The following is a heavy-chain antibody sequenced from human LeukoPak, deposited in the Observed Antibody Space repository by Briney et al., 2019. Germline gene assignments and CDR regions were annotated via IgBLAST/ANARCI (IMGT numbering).Heavy chain of an antibody. CDR3: ARDGSGWNNWFDP. Sequence: GGSLRLSCAASGFTFSSYAMSWVRQAPGKGLEWVSSISTSSSYIYYADSVKGRFTISRDNAKKFLYLQMSGLRAEDTAVYYCARDGSGWNNWFDPWGQGTLVTVSS. CDR2: ISTSSSYI. V-gene: IGHV3-21*01. CDR1: GFTFSSYA. D-gene: IGHD6-19*01. J-gene: IGHJ5*02.